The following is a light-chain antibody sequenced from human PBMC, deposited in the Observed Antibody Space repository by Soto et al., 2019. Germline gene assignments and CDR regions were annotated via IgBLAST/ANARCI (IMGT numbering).Light chain of an antibody. J-gene: IGKJ1*01. CDR3: QQYDSSPWT. V-gene: IGKV3-20*01. CDR2: DTS. Sequence: EIVLTRSPGTLSLSPGERATLSCRASQSVSSSYLAWYQQTPGQAPRLLVYDTSYRATGVPDRFSGSGSGTDFTLTISRLEPEDSAVYYCQQYDSSPWTFGQGTKVDI. CDR1: QSVSSSY.